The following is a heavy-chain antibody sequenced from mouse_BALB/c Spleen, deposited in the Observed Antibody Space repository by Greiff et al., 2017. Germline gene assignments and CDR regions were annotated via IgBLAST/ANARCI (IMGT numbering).Heavy chain of an antibody. Sequence: EVKLVESGGGLVQPGGSLKLSCAASGFTFSSYGMSWVRQTPDKRLEWVATISSGGSYTYYPDSVKGRFTISRDNAKNTLYLQMSSLKSEDTAMYYCARLITTAADYWGQGTTLTVSS. V-gene: IGHV5-6*03. J-gene: IGHJ2*01. CDR3: ARLITTAADY. CDR2: ISSGGSYT. CDR1: GFTFSSYG. D-gene: IGHD1-2*01.